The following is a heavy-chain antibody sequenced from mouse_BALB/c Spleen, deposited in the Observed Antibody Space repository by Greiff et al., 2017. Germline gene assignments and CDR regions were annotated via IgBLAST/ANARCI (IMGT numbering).Heavy chain of an antibody. CDR3: ARGSYYGLYWYFEV. CDR2: IYPGNSDT. V-gene: IGHV1-5*01. CDR1: GYSFTSYW. D-gene: IGHD1-2*01. Sequence: EVQLQESGTVLARPGASVKMSCKASGYSFTSYWMHWVKQRPGQGLEWIGAIYPGNSDTSYNQKFKGKAKLTAVTSASTAYMELSSLTNEDSAVYYCARGSYYGLYWYFEVWGAGTTVTVSS. J-gene: IGHJ1*01.